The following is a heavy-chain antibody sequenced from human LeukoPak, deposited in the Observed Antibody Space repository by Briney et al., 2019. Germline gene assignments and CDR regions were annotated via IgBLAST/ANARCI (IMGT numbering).Heavy chain of an antibody. CDR3: ARDPGLYSDINWFDP. CDR1: GFTFSSYE. Sequence: GGSLRLSCAASGFTFSSYEMNWVRQAPGKGLEWVSYISSSGSTIYYADSVKGRFTISRDNAKNSLYLQMNSLRAEDTAVYYCARDPGLYSDINWFDPWGQGTLVTVSS. CDR2: ISSSGSTI. D-gene: IGHD6-13*01. J-gene: IGHJ5*02. V-gene: IGHV3-48*03.